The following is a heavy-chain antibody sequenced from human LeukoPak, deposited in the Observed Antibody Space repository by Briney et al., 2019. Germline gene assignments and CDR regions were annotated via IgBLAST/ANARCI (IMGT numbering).Heavy chain of an antibody. CDR3: ARSGSYGGHFDN. CDR2: IYYSGTT. Sequence: SETLSLTCSVSGASISNYYCSWIRHSPGKGLEWIGYIYYSGTTNYNPSLKSRVTISVDTSKNQFSLKLTSVTAADTAVYYCARSGSYGGHFDNWGQGTLVTVSS. CDR1: GASISNYY. V-gene: IGHV4-59*08. D-gene: IGHD1-26*01. J-gene: IGHJ4*02.